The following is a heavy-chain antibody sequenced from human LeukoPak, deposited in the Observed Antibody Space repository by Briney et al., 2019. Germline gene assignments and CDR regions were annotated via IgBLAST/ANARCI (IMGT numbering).Heavy chain of an antibody. CDR3: TALIDSSGYYPFDY. D-gene: IGHD3-22*01. J-gene: IGHJ4*02. CDR1: GVSISSSNW. V-gene: IGHV4-4*02. CDR2: IYHSGST. Sequence: SETLSLTCAVSGVSISSSNWGSWVRQPPGKGLEWIGEIYHSGSTNYNPSLKSRVTISVDKSKNQFSLKLSSVTAADTAVYYCTALIDSSGYYPFDYWGQGTLVTVSS.